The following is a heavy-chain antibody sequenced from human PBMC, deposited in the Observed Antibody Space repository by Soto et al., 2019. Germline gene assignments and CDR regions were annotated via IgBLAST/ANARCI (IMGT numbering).Heavy chain of an antibody. D-gene: IGHD2-15*01. CDR3: AREGLYCSGGSCYLYYYYYGMDV. CDR1: GYTFTSYG. J-gene: IGHJ6*02. V-gene: IGHV1-18*01. CDR2: ISAYNGNT. Sequence: QVRLVQSGGEGKKPGASVKVSCKASGYTFTSYGISWVRQAPGQGLEWMGWISAYNGNTNYAQKLQGRVTMTTDTSTSTAYMELRSLRSDDTAVYYCAREGLYCSGGSCYLYYYYYGMDVWGQGTTVTVSS.